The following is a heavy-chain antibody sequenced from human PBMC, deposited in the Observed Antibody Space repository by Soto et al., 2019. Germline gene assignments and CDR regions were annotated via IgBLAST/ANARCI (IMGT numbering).Heavy chain of an antibody. CDR2: IFHSGIT. Sequence: QVQLQESGPGLVKPSGTLSLTCVVSGGSISSYNWWSWVRQPPGKGLEWIGQIFHSGITNYRPSLKSRVTISVDKSQNQFSLKLSSVTAADTAVYYCARESGGYYVYFGLWGRGTLVTVSS. V-gene: IGHV4-4*02. J-gene: IGHJ2*01. CDR1: GGSISSYNW. CDR3: ARESGGYYVYFGL. D-gene: IGHD3-22*01.